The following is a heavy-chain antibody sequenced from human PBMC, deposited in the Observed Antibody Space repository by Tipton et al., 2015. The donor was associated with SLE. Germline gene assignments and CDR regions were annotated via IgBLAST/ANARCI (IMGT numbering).Heavy chain of an antibody. D-gene: IGHD2-15*01. CDR3: ARDREVSGARGYYYGMDV. CDR2: IIPIFGTA. CDR1: GGTFSSYA. J-gene: IGHJ6*02. Sequence: QSGAEVKKPGSSVKVSCKASGGTFSSYAISWVRQAPGQGLEWMGGIIPIFGTANYAQKFQGRVTITADESTSTAYMELSSLRSEDTAVYYCARDREVSGARGYYYGMDVWGQGTTVTVSS. V-gene: IGHV1-69*01.